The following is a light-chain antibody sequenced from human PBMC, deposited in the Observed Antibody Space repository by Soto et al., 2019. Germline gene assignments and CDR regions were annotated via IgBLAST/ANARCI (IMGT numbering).Light chain of an antibody. V-gene: IGKV4-1*01. CDR3: QQYYSPPWT. CDR2: WTS. Sequence: DIVMTQSPDSLAVSLGERATINCTSSQNVLYSSNKNYLAWFQQKPGQPPKLLIYWTSTRDSGVPDRFSGSGSGTDFTLTISSLQAEDGAVYYCQQYYSPPWTFGQGTKVEIK. J-gene: IGKJ1*01. CDR1: QNVLYSSNKNY.